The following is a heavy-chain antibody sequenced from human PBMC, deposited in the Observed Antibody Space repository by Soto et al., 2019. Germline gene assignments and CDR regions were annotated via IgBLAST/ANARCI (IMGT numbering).Heavy chain of an antibody. CDR1: GYTFTNYY. CDR2: IYPSGGST. D-gene: IGHD3-10*01. CDR3: ARDFSGPMDY. V-gene: IGHV1-46*01. Sequence: ASVKVSCKASGYTFTNYYMHWVRQAPGQGLEWMGIIYPSGGSTRNSPKFQGRVTITRDTSTSTVYMELSSLRSEGAAVYYCARDFSGPMDYWGRGTLVTVSS. J-gene: IGHJ4*02.